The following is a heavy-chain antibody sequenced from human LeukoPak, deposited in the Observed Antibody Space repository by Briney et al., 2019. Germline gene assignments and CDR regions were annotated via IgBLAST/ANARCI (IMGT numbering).Heavy chain of an antibody. V-gene: IGHV4-38-2*02. CDR2: IYHSGST. Sequence: PSETLSLTCTVSGYSISSDYYWGWIRQPPGRGLEWIGTIYHSGSTYYNPSLKSRVTISVDTSKNQFSLKLSSVTAADTAVYYCARYDVWGTYRAFDYWGQGTLVTVSS. CDR3: ARYDVWGTYRAFDY. CDR1: GYSISSDYY. J-gene: IGHJ4*02. D-gene: IGHD3-16*02.